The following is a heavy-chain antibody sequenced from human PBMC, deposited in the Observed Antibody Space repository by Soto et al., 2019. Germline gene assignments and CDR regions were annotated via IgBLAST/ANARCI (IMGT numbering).Heavy chain of an antibody. CDR3: ARDLGSYYYYGMDV. CDR2: INAGNGNT. CDR1: GYTFTSYA. V-gene: IGHV1-3*01. J-gene: IGHJ6*02. Sequence: ASVKVSCKASGYTFTSYAMHWVRQAPGQRLEWMGWINAGNGNTKYSQKFQGRVTITRDTSASTACMELSSLRSEDTAVYYCARDLGSYYYYGMDVWGQGTTVTVSS.